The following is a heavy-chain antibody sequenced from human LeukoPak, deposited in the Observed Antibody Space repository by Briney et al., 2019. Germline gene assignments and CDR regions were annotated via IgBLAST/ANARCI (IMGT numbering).Heavy chain of an antibody. CDR2: IIPIFGTA. J-gene: IGHJ4*02. V-gene: IGHV1-69*13. Sequence: ASVKVSCKASGGTFISYAITWVRQAPGQGLEWMGGIIPIFGTANYAQKFQGRVTITADESTSTAYMELSSLRSEDTAVYYCAAQRGNVHSSSWPSRDYWGQGTLVTVSS. CDR1: GGTFISYA. CDR3: AAQRGNVHSSSWPSRDY. D-gene: IGHD6-13*01.